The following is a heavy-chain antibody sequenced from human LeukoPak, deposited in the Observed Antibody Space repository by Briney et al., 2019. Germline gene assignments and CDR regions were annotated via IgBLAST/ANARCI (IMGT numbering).Heavy chain of an antibody. CDR3: ARDRPSGAYDSSGYSGLDP. D-gene: IGHD3-22*01. CDR2: IYYSGST. J-gene: IGHJ5*02. V-gene: IGHV4-31*03. CDR1: GGSISSGGYY. Sequence: SETLSLTCTVSGGSISSGGYYWSWIRQHPGKGLEWIGYIYYSGSTYYNPSLKSRVTISVDTSKNQFSLKLSSVTAADTAVYYCARDRPSGAYDSSGYSGLDPWGQGTLVTVSS.